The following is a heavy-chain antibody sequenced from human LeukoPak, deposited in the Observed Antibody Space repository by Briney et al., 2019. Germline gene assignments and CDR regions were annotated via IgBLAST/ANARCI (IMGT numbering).Heavy chain of an antibody. Sequence: GRSLRLSCAASGFTFDDYAMHWVRQAPGKSLEWVSGISWNSGSIGYADSVKGRFTISRDNSKNTVFLQMDSQRAEDTAIYYCANLYRSGWYFDYWGQGTLVTVSS. CDR2: ISWNSGSI. J-gene: IGHJ4*02. CDR3: ANLYRSGWYFDY. D-gene: IGHD6-19*01. V-gene: IGHV3-9*01. CDR1: GFTFDDYA.